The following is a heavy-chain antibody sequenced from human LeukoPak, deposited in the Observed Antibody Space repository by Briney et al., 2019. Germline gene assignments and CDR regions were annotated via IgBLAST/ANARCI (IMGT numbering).Heavy chain of an antibody. V-gene: IGHV3-11*01. CDR3: ARSIGLTGGGVDV. D-gene: IGHD3-9*01. CDR1: GFTFSDYN. Sequence: NPGGSLRLSCAASGFTFSDYNMNWVRQAPGKGLEWVSYITNGGSTIHHADSVKGRFTISRDNAKKTLYLQMNSVRAEDTAVYYCARSIGLTGGGVDVWGQGTTVTVSS. J-gene: IGHJ6*02. CDR2: ITNGGSTI.